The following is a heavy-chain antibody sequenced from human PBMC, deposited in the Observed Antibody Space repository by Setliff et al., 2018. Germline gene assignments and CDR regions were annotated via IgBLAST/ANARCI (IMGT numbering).Heavy chain of an antibody. V-gene: IGHV4-34*01. CDR3: ARVAVAVDY. J-gene: IGHJ4*02. Sequence: SETLSLTCAVYGGSFSTYYWIWIRQPPGKELEWIGTIHYSGSTYYNPSLKSRVTISVDTSKNQFSLKLSSVTAADTAVYYCARVAVAVDYWGQGTLVTVSS. CDR2: IHYSGST. D-gene: IGHD6-13*01. CDR1: GGSFSTYY.